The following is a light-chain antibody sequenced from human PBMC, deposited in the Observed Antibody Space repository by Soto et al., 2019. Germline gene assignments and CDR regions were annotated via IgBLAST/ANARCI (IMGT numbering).Light chain of an antibody. CDR1: RSVSRY. CDR2: DAS. CDR3: HQRSNWPFT. J-gene: IGKJ3*01. Sequence: EIVLTQSPATLSLSPGERATLSCRASRSVSRYLAWYQQKPGQAPRLLVSDASSRATGIPARFSGSGSGTDFTLTISRLEPEDCAVYYCHQRSNWPFTFGPGNKVDIK. V-gene: IGKV3-11*01.